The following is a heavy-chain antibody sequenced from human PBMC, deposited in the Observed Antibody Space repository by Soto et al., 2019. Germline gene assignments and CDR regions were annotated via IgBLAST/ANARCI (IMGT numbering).Heavy chain of an antibody. Sequence: EVQLLESGGGLVQPGGSLRLSCAASGFTFSSYAMRWVRQAPGKGLEWVSANSGSGGSTYYADSVKGRFTISRDNSKHTLYLQMNSLRAEDTAVYYCARRGPGTYFDYWGQGTLVTVSS. D-gene: IGHD6-13*01. V-gene: IGHV3-23*01. J-gene: IGHJ4*02. CDR1: GFTFSSYA. CDR2: NSGSGGST. CDR3: ARRGPGTYFDY.